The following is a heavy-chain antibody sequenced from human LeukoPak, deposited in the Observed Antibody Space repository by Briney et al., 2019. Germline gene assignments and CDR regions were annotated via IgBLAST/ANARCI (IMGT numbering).Heavy chain of an antibody. CDR1: GFTFSNAW. CDR2: IRIKSDGGTA. CDR3: TTWGGSFSRY. Sequence: GGSLRLSCAASGFTFSNAWMAWVRQAPGKGLVFVGRIRIKSDGGTADSADPLKGRFTISRDDSTNTLCLQMNSLETEDTAVYYCTTWGGSFSRYWGQGTLVTVSS. V-gene: IGHV3-15*01. D-gene: IGHD1-26*01. J-gene: IGHJ4*02.